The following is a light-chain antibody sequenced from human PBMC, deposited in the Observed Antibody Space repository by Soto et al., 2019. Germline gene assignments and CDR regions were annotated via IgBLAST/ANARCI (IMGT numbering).Light chain of an antibody. J-gene: IGLJ1*01. CDR3: CSFAGSVDV. CDR2: DVT. V-gene: IGLV2-11*01. CDR1: SSDVGGYNF. Sequence: QSALTQPRSVSGSPGQSVTISCTGTSSDVGGYNFVSWYQQHPGKAPKLMIYDVTKRPSGVPDRFSGSKSGNTASLTISGLQAADEADYYCCSFAGSVDVFGAGTKVTVL.